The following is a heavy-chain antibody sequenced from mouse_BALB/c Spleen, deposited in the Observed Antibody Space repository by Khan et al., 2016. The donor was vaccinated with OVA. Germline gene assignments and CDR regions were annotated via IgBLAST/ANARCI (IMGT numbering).Heavy chain of an antibody. CDR2: ISYSGST. CDR1: GFSITSDYA. Sequence: QLEESGPGLVKPSQSLSLTCTVTGFSITSDYAWNWIRQFPGNKLDWMGYISYSGSTSYHPSLKSRISITRDTSKNQFFLQLNSVTTEDTATYYCARGRAYWGQGTLVTVSA. CDR3: ARGRAY. J-gene: IGHJ3*01. V-gene: IGHV3-2*02.